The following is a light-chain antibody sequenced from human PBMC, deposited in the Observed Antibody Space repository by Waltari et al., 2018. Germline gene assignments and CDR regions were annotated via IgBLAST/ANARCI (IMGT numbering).Light chain of an antibody. CDR1: SLRRYY. CDR2: GPD. V-gene: IGLV3-19*01. J-gene: IGLJ2*01. CDR3: HSRETFSTRL. Sequence: SSDLTQDPSLSVALGQTVRITCQGDSLRRYYASWYQQRPGQAPILVLYGPDNRPSGIPDRFSGSTSGKTASLTITGAQAEDEADYYCHSRETFSTRLFGGGTRLTV.